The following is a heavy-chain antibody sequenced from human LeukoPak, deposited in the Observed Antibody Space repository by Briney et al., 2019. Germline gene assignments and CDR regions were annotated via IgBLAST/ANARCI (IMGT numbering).Heavy chain of an antibody. D-gene: IGHD3-22*01. V-gene: IGHV3-7*04. J-gene: IGHJ4*02. CDR3: TRGNYDSSGYYYFFDD. Sequence: GGSLRLSCAGSGFTFSRYWMNWVRQAPGKGLEWVANIKQDGSEKNYVDSVKGRFTTSRDNAKNSLYLQMNSLRAEDTAVYYCTRGNYDSSGYYYFFDDWGQGTLVTVSS. CDR1: GFTFSRYW. CDR2: IKQDGSEK.